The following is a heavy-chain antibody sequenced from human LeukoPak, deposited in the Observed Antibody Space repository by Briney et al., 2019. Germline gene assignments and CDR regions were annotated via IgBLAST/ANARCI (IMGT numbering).Heavy chain of an antibody. CDR3: ARVYYGSGSLHYYYYYMDV. D-gene: IGHD3-10*01. V-gene: IGHV3-53*01. CDR1: GFTFSSYA. Sequence: PGGSLRLSCAASGFTFSSYAMHWVRQAPGKGLEWVSLIYSGGRPYYADSVKGRFTISRDNSKNTLYLQMNSLRAEDTAVYYCARVYYGSGSLHYYYYYMDVWGKGTTVTISS. J-gene: IGHJ6*03. CDR2: IYSGGRP.